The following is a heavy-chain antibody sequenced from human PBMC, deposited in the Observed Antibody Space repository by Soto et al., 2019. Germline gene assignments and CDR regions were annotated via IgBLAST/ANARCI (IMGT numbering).Heavy chain of an antibody. CDR3: ARGGGYCSGGSCYALDY. V-gene: IGHV4-31*03. Sequence: QVQLQESGPGLVKPSQTLSLTCTVSGGSISSGGYYWSWIRQHPGKGLAWIGYIYYSGSTYYNPSLKSRVTISVDTSKNQFSLKLSSVTAADTAVYYCARGGGYCSGGSCYALDYWGQGTLVTVSS. D-gene: IGHD2-15*01. CDR1: GGSISSGGYY. J-gene: IGHJ4*02. CDR2: IYYSGST.